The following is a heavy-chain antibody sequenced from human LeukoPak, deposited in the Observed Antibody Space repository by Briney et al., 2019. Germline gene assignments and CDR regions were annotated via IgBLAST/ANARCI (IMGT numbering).Heavy chain of an antibody. J-gene: IGHJ4*02. CDR1: GFTVSSNY. CDR2: IYSGGST. D-gene: IGHD3-22*01. CDR3: AGERDYYDSIHW. Sequence: GGSLRLSCAASGFTVSSNYMSWVRQAPGKGLEWVSVIYSGGSTYYADSVKGRFTISRDNSKNTLYLQMNSLRAEDTAVYYCAGERDYYDSIHWGGQGTLVTVSS. V-gene: IGHV3-66*01.